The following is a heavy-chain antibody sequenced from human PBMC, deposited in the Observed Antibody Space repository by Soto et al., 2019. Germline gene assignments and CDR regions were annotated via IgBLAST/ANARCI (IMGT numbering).Heavy chain of an antibody. CDR3: ARASPCGDYSLDY. J-gene: IGHJ4*02. CDR2: ISYSGRT. V-gene: IGHV4-59*01. Sequence: SETLSLTCTVSGGSISSYYWVWIRQPPGKGLEWIGYISYSGRTNYNPSLKSRPTISVDTSKNQFSLKLSSVTAADTAVYYCARASPCGDYSLDYWGQGTLVTVSS. CDR1: GGSISSYY. D-gene: IGHD4-17*01.